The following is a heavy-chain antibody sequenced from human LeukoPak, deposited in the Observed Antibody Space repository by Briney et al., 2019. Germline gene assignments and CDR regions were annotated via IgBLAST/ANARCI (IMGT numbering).Heavy chain of an antibody. CDR2: IIPILGTA. Sequence: SVKVSCKASGGIFSSYTISWVRQAPGQGLEWMGGIIPILGTAKYAQKFQGRITITADESTSTAYMELSSLRSEDTAVYYCARDQESYDFWSGRHYFDYWGQGTLVTVSS. J-gene: IGHJ4*02. V-gene: IGHV1-69*01. CDR3: ARDQESYDFWSGRHYFDY. CDR1: GGIFSSYT. D-gene: IGHD3-3*01.